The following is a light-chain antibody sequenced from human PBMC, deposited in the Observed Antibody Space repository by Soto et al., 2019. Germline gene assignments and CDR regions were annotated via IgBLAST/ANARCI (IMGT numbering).Light chain of an antibody. J-gene: IGKJ2*01. CDR2: DAS. V-gene: IGKV3-11*01. CDR3: QQRSNLPPT. CDR1: QGVSSY. Sequence: EMVLTQSRATLILSPGERATLSCRASQGVSSYLAWYQQKPGQAPRLLIYDASNRATGIPARFSGSGSGTDVTLTISSLEPEDFAIYYCQQRSNLPPTFGQGTKLEIK.